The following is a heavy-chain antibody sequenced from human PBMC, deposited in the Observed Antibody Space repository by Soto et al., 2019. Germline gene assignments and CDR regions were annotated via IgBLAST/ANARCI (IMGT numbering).Heavy chain of an antibody. CDR2: IIPIFGTA. CDR3: ARDPDIVVVPAATPYYYCMDF. Sequence: ASVKVSCKDSGGTFSSYAMSWVRQAPGQGLEWLGVIIPIFGTANYAQKYQGRVTITADESTSTAYMELSSLRSEDTAVYYCARDPDIVVVPAATPYYYCMDFWGQGTKVTVSS. V-gene: IGHV1-69*13. D-gene: IGHD2-2*01. J-gene: IGHJ6*02. CDR1: GGTFSSYA.